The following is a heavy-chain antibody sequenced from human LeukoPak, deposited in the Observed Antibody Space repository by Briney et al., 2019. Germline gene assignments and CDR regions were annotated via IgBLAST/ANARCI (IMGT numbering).Heavy chain of an antibody. Sequence: GTSLRLSCAASGFTFSSYGMSWVRQAPGKGLEWVSAISGGGTSTYYADSVKGRFTISRDNSKNTLYLQMNSLRAEDTAVYYCAKGHPEHRGLFDYWGQGTLVTVSS. J-gene: IGHJ4*02. CDR2: ISGGGTST. CDR3: AKGHPEHRGLFDY. CDR1: GFTFSSYG. V-gene: IGHV3-23*01. D-gene: IGHD1-14*01.